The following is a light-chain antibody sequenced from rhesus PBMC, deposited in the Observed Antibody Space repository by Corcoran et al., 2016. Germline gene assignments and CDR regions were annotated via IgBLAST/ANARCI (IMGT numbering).Light chain of an antibody. CDR3: QQRNAYPLT. J-gene: IGKJ4*01. CDR2: DAS. Sequence: DIQLTQSPSSLSASVGDRVTFTCRASQGISTSLDWFQQKSGKAPKLLIYDASTLQRGVPSRFSGRGSGTEFTLTISSLQPEDFSTFYCQQRNAYPLTFGGGTKVEIK. V-gene: IGKV1-38*01. CDR1: QGISTS.